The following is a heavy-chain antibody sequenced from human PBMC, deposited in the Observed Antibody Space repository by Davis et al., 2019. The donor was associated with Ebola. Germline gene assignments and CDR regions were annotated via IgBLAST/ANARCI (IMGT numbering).Heavy chain of an antibody. D-gene: IGHD6-13*01. CDR2: ISNDGGST. Sequence: PGGSLRLSCSASGFIFSDYAMHWVRQAPGKGPEYVSIISNDGGSTFYADSVKGRFVISRDNAKDRLYLQMSSLRDEDTAVYYCLKDHECSSIFCSGGFDEWGQGTLVTVSS. CDR3: LKDHECSSIFCSGGFDE. J-gene: IGHJ4*02. CDR1: GFIFSDYA. V-gene: IGHV3-64D*06.